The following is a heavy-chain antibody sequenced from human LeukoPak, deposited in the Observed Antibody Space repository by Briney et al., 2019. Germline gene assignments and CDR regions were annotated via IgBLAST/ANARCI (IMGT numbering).Heavy chain of an antibody. J-gene: IGHJ4*02. CDR2: ISSSSSYI. CDR1: GFTFSSYS. D-gene: IGHD3-16*02. CDR3: ARDLSGGRMITFGGVIVASRGLDY. V-gene: IGHV3-21*01. Sequence: GGSLRLSCAASGFTFSSYSMNWVRQAPGKGLEWVSSISSSSSYIYYADSVKGRFTISRDNATNSLYLQMNTLRAEDTAVYYCARDLSGGRMITFGGVIVASRGLDYWGQGTLVTVSS.